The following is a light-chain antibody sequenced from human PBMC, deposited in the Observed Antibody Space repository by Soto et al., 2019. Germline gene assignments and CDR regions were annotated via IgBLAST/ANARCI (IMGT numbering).Light chain of an antibody. CDR1: QSISNN. CDR2: GAS. CDR3: QQYNNWPFT. J-gene: IGKJ2*01. Sequence: EIMMTQSPVTLSVSPEERATLSCWSSQSISNNLAWYQHKRGQAPRLLFYGASTRTTGVPARFSGSGSGTGFTLTISSLQSEDFAFYYCQQYNNWPFTLGQGTKLEIK. V-gene: IGKV3-15*01.